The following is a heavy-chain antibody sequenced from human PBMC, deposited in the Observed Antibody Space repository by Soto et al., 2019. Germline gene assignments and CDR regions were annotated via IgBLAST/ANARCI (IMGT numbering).Heavy chain of an antibody. V-gene: IGHV4-30-2*01. Sequence: QLQLQESGSGLVKPSQTLSLTCAVSGGSISSGGYSWSWIRQPPGKGLEWIGYIYHSGSTYYNPSLKSRVTISVDRSKNQFSLKLSSVTAADTAVYYCASGYCTNGVCSPPGYWGQGTLVTVSS. CDR1: GGSISSGGYS. D-gene: IGHD2-8*01. CDR2: IYHSGST. CDR3: ASGYCTNGVCSPPGY. J-gene: IGHJ4*02.